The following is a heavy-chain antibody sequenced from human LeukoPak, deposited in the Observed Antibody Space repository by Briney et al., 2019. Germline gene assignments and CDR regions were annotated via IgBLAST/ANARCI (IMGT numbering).Heavy chain of an antibody. Sequence: PSETLSLTCTVSGGSISSYYWSWIRQPPGKGLEWIGYIYYSGRTNYNPSLKSRVTISVDTSKNQFSLKLSSVTAADTAVYYCARGGNYYDSSGYYYKYWGQGTLVTVSS. D-gene: IGHD3-22*01. CDR2: IYYSGRT. V-gene: IGHV4-59*08. J-gene: IGHJ4*02. CDR3: ARGGNYYDSSGYYYKY. CDR1: GGSISSYY.